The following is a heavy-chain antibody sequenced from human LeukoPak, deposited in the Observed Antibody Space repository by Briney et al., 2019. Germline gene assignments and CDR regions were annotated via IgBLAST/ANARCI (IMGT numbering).Heavy chain of an antibody. CDR2: IIPIFGTA. D-gene: IGHD3-9*01. V-gene: IGHV1-69*13. CDR1: GGTFSSYA. J-gene: IGHJ1*01. CDR3: ARVKRALGLRYFDWLFPGEYFQH. Sequence: GASVKVSCKASGGTFSSYAISWVRQAPGQGLEWMGGIIPIFGTANYAQKFQGRVTITADESTSTAYMELSSLRSEDTAVYYCARVKRALGLRYFDWLFPGEYFQHWGQGTLVTVSS.